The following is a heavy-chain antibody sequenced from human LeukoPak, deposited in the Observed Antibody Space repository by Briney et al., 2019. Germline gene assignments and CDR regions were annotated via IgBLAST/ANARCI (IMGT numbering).Heavy chain of an antibody. Sequence: SETLSLTCAVYGGSFSGYYWSWIRQPPGKGLEWIGEINHSGSTNYNPSLKSRVTISVDTSKNQFSLKLSSVTAADTAVYYCARSGNSGWYLDRFDYWGQGTLVTVSS. V-gene: IGHV4-34*01. J-gene: IGHJ4*02. CDR3: ARSGNSGWYLDRFDY. CDR2: INHSGST. D-gene: IGHD6-19*01. CDR1: GGSFSGYY.